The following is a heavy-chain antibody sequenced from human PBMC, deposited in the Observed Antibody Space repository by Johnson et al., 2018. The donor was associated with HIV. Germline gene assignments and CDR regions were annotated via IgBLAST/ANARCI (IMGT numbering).Heavy chain of an antibody. CDR2: INSDGSST. CDR1: GFTFSSYW. V-gene: IGHV3-74*01. Sequence: VQLVESGGGLVQPGGSLRLSCAASGFTFSSYWMHWVRQSPGKGLVWVSRINSDGSSTSYADSVKGRFTISRDSAKDTLYLQMNSLRAEDTAVYYCARDRRLADAFDIWGQGTMVTVSS. D-gene: IGHD5-12*01. J-gene: IGHJ3*02. CDR3: ARDRRLADAFDI.